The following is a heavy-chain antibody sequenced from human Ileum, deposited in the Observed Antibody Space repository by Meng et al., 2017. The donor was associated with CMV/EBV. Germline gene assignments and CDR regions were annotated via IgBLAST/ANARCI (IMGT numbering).Heavy chain of an antibody. CDR2: ISYERDAT. Sequence: GESLKISCATSGFNFANYGIHWVRQAPGKGLEWVAYISYERDATYYGDTVWGRFTISRDNYRGTAYLQMNSLRAEDTAMYYCAKDWSGNYNWFNPWGQGTQVTVSS. J-gene: IGHJ5*02. V-gene: IGHV3-30*02. CDR3: AKDWSGNYNWFNP. D-gene: IGHD3-3*01. CDR1: GFNFANYG.